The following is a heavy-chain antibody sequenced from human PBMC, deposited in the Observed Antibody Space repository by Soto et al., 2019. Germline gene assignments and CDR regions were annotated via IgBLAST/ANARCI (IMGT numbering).Heavy chain of an antibody. J-gene: IGHJ1*01. CDR1: GYSFSTYW. CDR3: LRQGFQY. V-gene: IGHV5-51*01. Sequence: PGESLQISCKGSGYSFSTYWIGWVRQMPGKGLEWMGIIYPGDSETRYSPSFEGQVIISADKSISTAYLQWRSLKASDTAMYFCLRQGFQYWGQGTTVTVSS. CDR2: IYPGDSET.